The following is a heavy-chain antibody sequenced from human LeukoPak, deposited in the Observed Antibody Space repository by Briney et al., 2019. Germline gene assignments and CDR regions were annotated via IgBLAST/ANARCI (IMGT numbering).Heavy chain of an antibody. CDR1: GGTFSSYA. Sequence: SVKVSCKASGGTFSSYAISWVRQAPGQGLEWMGRIIPILGIANYAQKFQGRVTITADKSTSAAYMELSSLRSEDTAVYYCASPATYCSGGSCSVDYWGQGTLVTVSS. CDR2: IIPILGIA. V-gene: IGHV1-69*04. J-gene: IGHJ4*02. D-gene: IGHD2-15*01. CDR3: ASPATYCSGGSCSVDY.